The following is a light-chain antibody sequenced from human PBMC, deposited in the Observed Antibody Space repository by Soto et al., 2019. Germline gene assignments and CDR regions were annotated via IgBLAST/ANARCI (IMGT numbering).Light chain of an antibody. CDR2: GAS. V-gene: IGKV3-20*01. CDR1: QSVGSIY. CDR3: QQYGSSSIT. Sequence: EIVFTQSPGTVSLSPGERATLSCRASQSVGSIYLAWYQQRPGQAPRLLIYGASNRATGIPVRFSGSGSGTDFTLTISGLEPEDLAVYYCQQYGSSSITFGQGTRLEIK. J-gene: IGKJ5*01.